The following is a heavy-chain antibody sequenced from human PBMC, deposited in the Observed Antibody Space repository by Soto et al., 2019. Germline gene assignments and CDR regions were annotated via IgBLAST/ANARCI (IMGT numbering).Heavy chain of an antibody. Sequence: QVQLVQSGAEVRKPGSSVKVSCKASGGTFSRHAISWVRQAPGQGLEWMGGIIPIFGTANHAQKFQGRVTIIADESTSTVYMELSSLRSEDTAMYYCVKEGSGWYSRGSFDFWGRGTVVTVSS. CDR3: VKEGSGWYSRGSFDF. J-gene: IGHJ3*01. CDR1: GGTFSRHA. D-gene: IGHD6-19*01. V-gene: IGHV1-69*01. CDR2: IIPIFGTA.